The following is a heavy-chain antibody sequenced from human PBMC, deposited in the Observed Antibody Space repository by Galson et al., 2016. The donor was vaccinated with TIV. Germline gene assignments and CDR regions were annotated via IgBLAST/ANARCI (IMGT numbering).Heavy chain of an antibody. Sequence: SLTCNVSGGSISSGGNYWSWIRQHPGKGLEWIGYIYKRDSYNSGSTYYNPSLKNRVSISVDTSKNHFSLRLSSVTAADTAVYYCAGWADSGSYYEYFHHWGQGTLVTVSS. V-gene: IGHV4-31*03. CDR2: IYKRDSYNSGST. CDR3: AGWADSGSYYEYFHH. J-gene: IGHJ1*01. CDR1: GGSISSGGNY. D-gene: IGHD1-26*01.